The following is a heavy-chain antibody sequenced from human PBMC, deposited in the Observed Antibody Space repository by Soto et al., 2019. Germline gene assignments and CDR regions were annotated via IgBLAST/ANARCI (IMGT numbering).Heavy chain of an antibody. V-gene: IGHV3-23*01. CDR2: ISGSGGST. Sequence: EVQLLESGGGLVQPGGSLRVSCAASGFTFRSFAMNWVRQAPGKGLEWVSAISGSGGSTYYAESVKGRFSISRDNPKNTLYLQMNSLRAEDTAVYFCAKERYSSSSFDYWAQGTLVTVSS. CDR3: AKERYSSSSFDY. J-gene: IGHJ4*02. D-gene: IGHD6-6*01. CDR1: GFTFRSFA.